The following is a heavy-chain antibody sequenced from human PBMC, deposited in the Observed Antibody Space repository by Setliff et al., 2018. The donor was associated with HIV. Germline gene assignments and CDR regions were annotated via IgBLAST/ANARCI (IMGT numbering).Heavy chain of an antibody. D-gene: IGHD3-22*01. CDR2: INHSGST. CDR1: GGSFSGYY. J-gene: IGHJ4*02. V-gene: IGHV4-34*01. Sequence: SRTLSLTCAVYGGSFSGYYWSWIRQPPGKGLEWIGEINHSGSTNYNPSLKSRVTISVDTSKNQFSLKLSSVTAADTAVFYCARLTTTYYYDSSAYYHPVWGQGALVTVSS. CDR3: ARLTTTYYYDSSAYYHPV.